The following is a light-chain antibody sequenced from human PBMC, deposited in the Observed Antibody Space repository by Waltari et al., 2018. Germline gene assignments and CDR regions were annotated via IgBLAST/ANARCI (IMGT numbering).Light chain of an antibody. Sequence: NFMLTQPHSVSESPGKTVTISCTRSSGSISTNYVQWYQQRPGSAPTALIFEVDRSPSGVPDRFSGSIDRSSNSASLTISGLKTEDEADYYCQSYQSTSVIFGGGTKLTVL. V-gene: IGLV6-57*03. CDR2: EVD. J-gene: IGLJ2*01. CDR1: SGSISTNY. CDR3: QSYQSTSVI.